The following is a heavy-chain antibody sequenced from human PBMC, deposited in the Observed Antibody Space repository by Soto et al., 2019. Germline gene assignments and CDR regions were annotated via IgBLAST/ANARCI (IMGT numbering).Heavy chain of an antibody. Sequence: QVHLVQSGAEVNKPGPSVKVSCKASGYTLTSYGISWVRQAPGKGLEWMEWISAYNGNTNYVQKLQGIVTITTATSTSIAYVELRSLRSDDTAGYYCARVDRTILGVVICGHYGMDVWGQGTTVTVSS. CDR2: ISAYNGNT. D-gene: IGHD3-3*01. CDR1: GYTLTSYG. V-gene: IGHV1-18*01. CDR3: ARVDRTILGVVICGHYGMDV. J-gene: IGHJ6*02.